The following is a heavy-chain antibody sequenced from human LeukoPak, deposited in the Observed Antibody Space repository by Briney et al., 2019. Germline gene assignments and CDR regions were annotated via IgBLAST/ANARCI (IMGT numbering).Heavy chain of an antibody. D-gene: IGHD6-6*01. V-gene: IGHV3-7*01. J-gene: IGHJ6*03. CDR3: ARGGSSSFYYYYYYMDV. CDR2: IKQDGSEK. Sequence: GGSLRLFCAASGFTFSSYWMSWVRQAPGKGLEWVANIKQDGSEKYYVDSVKGRFTISRDNAKNSLYLQMNSLRAEDTAVYYCARGGSSSFYYYYYYMDVWGKGTTVTVSS. CDR1: GFTFSSYW.